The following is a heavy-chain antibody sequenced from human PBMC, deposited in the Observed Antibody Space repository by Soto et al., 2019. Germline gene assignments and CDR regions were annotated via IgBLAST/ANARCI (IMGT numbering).Heavy chain of an antibody. J-gene: IGHJ4*02. CDR3: AKEDVVPPAMAGWVVRIHDY. Sequence: DVQLLESGGGLVQPGGSLRLSCAASGFTFSSCGMSWVRQAPGKGLEWVSAISGSADSSYYADSVKGRFTISRDNSKNTLYLQMNSVGAEDTAVYYCAKEDVVPPAMAGWVVRIHDYWGQGTLVTVSS. CDR2: ISGSADSS. D-gene: IGHD2-2*01. CDR1: GFTFSSCG. V-gene: IGHV3-23*01.